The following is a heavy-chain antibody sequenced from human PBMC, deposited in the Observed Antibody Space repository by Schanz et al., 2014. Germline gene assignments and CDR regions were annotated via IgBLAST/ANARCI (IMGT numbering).Heavy chain of an antibody. V-gene: IGHV4-34*01. CDR2: IHHSGST. D-gene: IGHD2-2*01. Sequence: QVQLQQWGAGLLKPSETLSLTCAVYGGPFSGYYWTWIRQPPGKGLEWIGEIHHSGSTNYNPSRKRRIPISMDTSKNRFSLKVSSVTAADTAVYYCARGEWSTSQFDYWGHGTLVTVSS. CDR1: GGPFSGYY. CDR3: ARGEWSTSQFDY. J-gene: IGHJ4*01.